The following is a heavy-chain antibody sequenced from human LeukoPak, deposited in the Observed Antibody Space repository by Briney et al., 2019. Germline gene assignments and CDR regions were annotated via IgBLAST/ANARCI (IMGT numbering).Heavy chain of an antibody. D-gene: IGHD1-26*01. CDR2: INPSGGST. V-gene: IGHV1-46*01. Sequence: GASVKVSCKASGYTFTSYYMHWVRQAPGQGLEWMGIINPSGGSTSYAQKFEGRVMITTDESTSTAYMELSSLRSEDTAVYYCARDGSGSYPYYYYYYMDVWGKGTTVTVSS. J-gene: IGHJ6*03. CDR1: GYTFTSYY. CDR3: ARDGSGSYPYYYYYYMDV.